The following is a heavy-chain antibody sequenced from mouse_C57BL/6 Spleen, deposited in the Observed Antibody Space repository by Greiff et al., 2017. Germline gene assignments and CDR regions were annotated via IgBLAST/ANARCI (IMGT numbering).Heavy chain of an antibody. CDR2: INPNYGTT. V-gene: IGHV1-39*01. CDR3: VRRRIVEGYFDV. Sequence: VQLQQSGPELVKPGASVKISCKASGYSFTDYNMNWVKQSHGKSLEWIGVINPNYGTTSYNQKFKGKATLTVDQSSSTAYMQLNSLTSEDSAVYYCVRRRIVEGYFDVWGTGTTVTVSS. D-gene: IGHD1-1*01. J-gene: IGHJ1*03. CDR1: GYSFTDYN.